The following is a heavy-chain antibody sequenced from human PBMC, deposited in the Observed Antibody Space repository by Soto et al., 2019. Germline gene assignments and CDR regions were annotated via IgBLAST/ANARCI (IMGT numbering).Heavy chain of an antibody. V-gene: IGHV1-24*01. D-gene: IGHD3-22*01. CDR3: ATVYIYDSSGYDFDY. J-gene: IGHJ4*02. CDR2: VDREDGET. CDR1: GYTLTELS. Sequence: ASVKVSCKVSGYTLTELSMHWVRQVPGKVLEGMGGVDREDGETIYAQKFQGRVTMAEDTSTDTAYMELSSLRSEDTAVYYCATVYIYDSSGYDFDYWGQGTLVTV.